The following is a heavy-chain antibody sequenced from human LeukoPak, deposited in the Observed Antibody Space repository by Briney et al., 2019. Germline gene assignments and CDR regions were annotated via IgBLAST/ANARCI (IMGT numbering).Heavy chain of an antibody. J-gene: IGHJ4*02. Sequence: PSGTLSLTCAVSGGSISSDNWWSWVRQPPGKGLEWIGEIYHSGSTNYNPSLKSRVSISVDKSKNQFSLNLNSVTAADTAVYYCASDALTRGWSFDDWGQGTLVTVSS. CDR3: ASDALTRGWSFDD. V-gene: IGHV4-4*02. CDR1: GGSISSDNW. D-gene: IGHD6-19*01. CDR2: IYHSGST.